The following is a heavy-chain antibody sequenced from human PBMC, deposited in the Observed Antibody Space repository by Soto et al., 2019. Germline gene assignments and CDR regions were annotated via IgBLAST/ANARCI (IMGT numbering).Heavy chain of an antibody. CDR1: GYTFTSYG. J-gene: IGHJ5*02. D-gene: IGHD1-26*01. V-gene: IGHV1-18*01. CDR3: AGTPPRVGATSWFAP. Sequence: QVQLVQSGAEVKKPGASVKVSCKASGYTFTSYGISWVRQAPGQGLEWMGWISAYNGNTNYAQKFQGRVPVTTETSTSQAKLELGSLRSNNTPLNYGAGTPPRVGATSWFAPWGQGTLVTVSS. CDR2: ISAYNGNT.